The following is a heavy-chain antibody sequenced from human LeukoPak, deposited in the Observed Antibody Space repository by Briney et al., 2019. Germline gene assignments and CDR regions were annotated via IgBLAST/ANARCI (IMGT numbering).Heavy chain of an antibody. CDR2: ISAYNGNT. CDR3: ASFFPIGSGWTNALDS. D-gene: IGHD6-19*01. J-gene: IGHJ3*02. Sequence: ASVTVSCMASGGTFSTYAISWLRQAPGQGLEGMGWISAYNGNTNYAQKLQRRVTINTDTSTSTAYMDLRGLRSDDTAVYYCASFFPIGSGWTNALDSWGQGTMVTVSS. V-gene: IGHV1-18*01. CDR1: GGTFSTYA.